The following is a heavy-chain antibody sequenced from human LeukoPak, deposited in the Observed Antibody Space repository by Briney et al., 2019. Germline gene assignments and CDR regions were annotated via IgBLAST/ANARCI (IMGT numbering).Heavy chain of an antibody. CDR2: MTSSGGGT. CDR1: GFIFSSYA. V-gene: IGHV3-23*01. CDR3: AKAHYFGSGSFDH. D-gene: IGHD3-10*01. J-gene: IGHJ4*02. Sequence: GGSLRLSCTASGFIFSSYAMNWVRQAPGKGLEWVSVMTSSGGGTDYADSVKGRFTISRDNFKNMLYLQMNSLRAEDTAVYYCAKAHYFGSGSFDHWGQGTLVTVSP.